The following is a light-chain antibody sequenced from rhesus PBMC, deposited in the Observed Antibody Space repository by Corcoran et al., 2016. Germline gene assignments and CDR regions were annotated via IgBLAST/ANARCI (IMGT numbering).Light chain of an antibody. J-gene: IGKJ1*01. Sequence: DIQMTQSPSSLSASVGDTVTITCQASQGIRKYLAWYQQKPGKAPKSLIYDASTLHSGVPSRFSGSGSGTEFTLTISSLQPEDFATYYCQQHYTYPRTFGQGSKVEIK. V-gene: IGKV1-25*01. CDR1: QGIRKY. CDR2: DAS. CDR3: QQHYTYPRT.